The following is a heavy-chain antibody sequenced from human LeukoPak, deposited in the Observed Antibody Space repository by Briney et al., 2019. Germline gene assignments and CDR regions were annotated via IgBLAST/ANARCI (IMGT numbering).Heavy chain of an antibody. CDR3: AKDDLITGGKNWFDL. CDR1: GDSIRSYY. D-gene: IGHD2-15*01. CDR2: IQASGST. V-gene: IGHV4-4*07. J-gene: IGHJ5*02. Sequence: SETLSLTCTVSGDSIRSYYWNWIRQPAGKGLEWTGRIQASGSTNDNPSLKSRIIMSIDTSKSQFSLKLTSVTAADTAVYYCAKDDLITGGKNWFDLWGQGTLVTVPS.